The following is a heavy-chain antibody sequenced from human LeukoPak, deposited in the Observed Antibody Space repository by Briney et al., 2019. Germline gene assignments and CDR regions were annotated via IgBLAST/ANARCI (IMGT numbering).Heavy chain of an antibody. CDR2: INHSGYT. CDR1: GVSFNDYY. J-gene: IGHJ4*02. D-gene: IGHD4-17*01. CDR3: TRMTTGHDY. V-gene: IGHV4-34*01. Sequence: SETLSLTCAVSGVSFNDYYWSCVRQTPGKGLEWIGEINHSGYTNDSPSLKSRVTLSIDTSRKQFSLNVRSVTVADTGIYYCTRMTTGHDYWGQGTLVTVSS.